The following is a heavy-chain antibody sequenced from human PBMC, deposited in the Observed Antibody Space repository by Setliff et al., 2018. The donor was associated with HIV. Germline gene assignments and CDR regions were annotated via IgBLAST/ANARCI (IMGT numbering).Heavy chain of an antibody. J-gene: IGHJ5*02. CDR2: IIPILGTA. CDR3: ARDRVPYSSSPSALDP. D-gene: IGHD2-2*01. Sequence: SVKVSCKASGYTFTSYAMHWVRQAPGQGLEWMGGIIPILGTANYAQNFQGRLTITADKSTSTTYMELSSLRSEDTAIYYCARDRVPYSSSPSALDPWGQGTQVTVSS. V-gene: IGHV1-69*10. CDR1: GYTFTSYA.